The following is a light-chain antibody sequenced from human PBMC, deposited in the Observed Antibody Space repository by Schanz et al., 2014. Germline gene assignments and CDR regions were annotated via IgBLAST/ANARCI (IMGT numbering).Light chain of an antibody. CDR1: SSNIGRNT. Sequence: QSVLTQPPSASGTPGQRVTISCSGSSSNIGRNTVNWYQHLPGTAPKLLIYSNTLRPSGVPDRFSGSKSGTSASLAINGLQSEDEADYYCCSYTGRYTLVFGGGTKLTVL. CDR2: SNT. J-gene: IGLJ2*01. CDR3: CSYTGRYTLV. V-gene: IGLV1-44*01.